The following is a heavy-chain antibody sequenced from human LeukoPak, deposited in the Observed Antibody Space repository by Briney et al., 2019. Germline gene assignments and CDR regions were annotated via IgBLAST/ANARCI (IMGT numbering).Heavy chain of an antibody. D-gene: IGHD1-26*01. CDR1: GFTFSSYW. J-gene: IGHJ6*03. Sequence: GGSLRLSCAASGFTFSSYWMSCVRQAPGKGLEWVANIKQDGSEKYYVDSVKGRFTISRDNAKNSLYLQMNSLRAEDTAVYYCARGLRGSYSLYYYMDVWGKGTTVTVSS. V-gene: IGHV3-7*01. CDR2: IKQDGSEK. CDR3: ARGLRGSYSLYYYMDV.